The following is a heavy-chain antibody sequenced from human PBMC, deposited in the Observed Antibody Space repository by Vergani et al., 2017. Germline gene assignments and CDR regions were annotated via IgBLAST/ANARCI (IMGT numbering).Heavy chain of an antibody. J-gene: IGHJ4*02. Sequence: QVQLQQWGAGLLKPSETLSLTCAVYGGSFSGYYWSWIRQPPGKGLEWIGEINHSGSTNYNPSLESRVTISVDTSKNQFSLKLSSVTAADTAVYYCARDADNRDGYNPSWGQGTLVTVSS. CDR1: GGSFSGYY. D-gene: IGHD5-24*01. CDR3: ARDADNRDGYNPS. CDR2: INHSGST. V-gene: IGHV4-34*01.